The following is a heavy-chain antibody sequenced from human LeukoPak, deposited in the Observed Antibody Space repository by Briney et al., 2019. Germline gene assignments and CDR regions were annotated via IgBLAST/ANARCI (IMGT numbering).Heavy chain of an antibody. V-gene: IGHV4-59*08. J-gene: IGHJ4*02. CDR3: ARHGIAAAGPVGFDY. D-gene: IGHD6-13*01. CDR1: GASISSYY. CDR2: IYYSGST. Sequence: SETLSLTCTVSGASISSYYWSWIRQPPGKGLEWIGYIYYSGSTNYNPSLRSRVTISVDTSKNQFSLKVSSVTAADTAVYYCARHGIAAAGPVGFDYWGQGTLVTVSS.